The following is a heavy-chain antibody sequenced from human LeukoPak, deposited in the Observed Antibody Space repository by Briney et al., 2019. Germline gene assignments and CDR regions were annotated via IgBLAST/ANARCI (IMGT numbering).Heavy chain of an antibody. CDR3: ARFYGAAAGMRRYYFDY. Sequence: SETLSLTCAVYGGSFSGYYWSWIRQPPGKGLEWIGEINHSGSTNYNPSLKSRVTISVDTSKNQFSLKLSSVTAADTAVYYCARFYGAAAGMRRYYFDYWGQGTLVTVSS. J-gene: IGHJ4*02. D-gene: IGHD6-13*01. CDR2: INHSGST. V-gene: IGHV4-34*01. CDR1: GGSFSGYY.